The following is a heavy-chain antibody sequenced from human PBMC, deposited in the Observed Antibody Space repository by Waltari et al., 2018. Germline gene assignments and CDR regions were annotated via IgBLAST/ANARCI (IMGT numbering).Heavy chain of an antibody. CDR1: GFTFSTYW. D-gene: IGHD7-27*01. CDR2: IKPDGSEK. CDR3: ARAANWGFYFDN. V-gene: IGHV3-7*01. J-gene: IGHJ4*02. Sequence: EVQLVESGGGLVQPGGSLRLCCAASGFTFSTYWLTWVRQAPGKGLEWVANIKPDGSEKYYVDSEKGRFTISRDNAKKSLYLQMNSLRAKDTAMYYCARAANWGFYFDNWGQGTLVTVSS.